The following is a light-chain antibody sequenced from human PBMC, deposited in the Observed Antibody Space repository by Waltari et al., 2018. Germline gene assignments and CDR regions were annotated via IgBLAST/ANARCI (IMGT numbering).Light chain of an antibody. V-gene: IGKV3-15*01. J-gene: IGKJ4*01. CDR1: QSVGRN. CDR2: SAS. CDR3: QQYDYWPPLT. Sequence: EIVVTQSPATLSVSPGERATLSCRASQSVGRNLAWYQQKPGQPPRLLIYSASARATGVPARFSGSGSGTDFTLTISSLQSEDFAVYYCQQYDYWPPLTFGGGTKVEIK.